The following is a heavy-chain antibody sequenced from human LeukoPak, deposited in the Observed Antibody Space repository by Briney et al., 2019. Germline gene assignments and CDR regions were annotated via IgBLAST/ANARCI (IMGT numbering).Heavy chain of an antibody. Sequence: SETLSLTCTVSGGSISSGGYYWSWIRQPPGKGLEWIGYIYYSGSTYYNPSLKSRVTISVDTSKNQFSLKLSSVTAADTAVYYCARATANPHFDYWGQGTLVTVSS. CDR1: GGSISSGGYY. CDR3: ARATANPHFDY. CDR2: IYYSGST. V-gene: IGHV4-31*03. J-gene: IGHJ4*02. D-gene: IGHD4/OR15-4a*01.